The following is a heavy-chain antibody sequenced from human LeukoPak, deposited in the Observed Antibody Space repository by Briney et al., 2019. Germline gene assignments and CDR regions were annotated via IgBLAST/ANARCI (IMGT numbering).Heavy chain of an antibody. J-gene: IGHJ3*02. V-gene: IGHV4-4*07. CDR3: ARAYYDILTGYVNDAFDI. CDR1: GDSFSSYY. Sequence: SETLSLTCTVSGDSFSSYYWNWIRQPAGKGLEWIGRIYTSGSTNYNPSLKSRVMMSIDTSKNQFSLKLSSVTAADTAVYYCARAYYDILTGYVNDAFDIWSQGTMVTVSS. D-gene: IGHD3-9*01. CDR2: IYTSGST.